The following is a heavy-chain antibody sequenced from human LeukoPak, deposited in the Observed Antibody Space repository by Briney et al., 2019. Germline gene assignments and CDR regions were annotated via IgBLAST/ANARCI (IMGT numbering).Heavy chain of an antibody. Sequence: PGGSLRLSCAASGFTVSSNYMSWVRQAPGKGLEWVSVIYSGDITYYADSVKGRFTISRDNSKNTLYLQMNSLRAEDTAVYYCAGGATTTVTTDYWGQGTLVTVSS. D-gene: IGHD4-17*01. V-gene: IGHV3-66*01. CDR3: AGGATTTVTTDY. CDR1: GFTVSSNY. J-gene: IGHJ4*02. CDR2: IYSGDIT.